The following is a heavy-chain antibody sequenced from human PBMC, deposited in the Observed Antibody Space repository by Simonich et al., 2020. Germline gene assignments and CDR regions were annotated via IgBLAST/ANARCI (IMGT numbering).Heavy chain of an antibody. V-gene: IGHV3-48*03. J-gene: IGHJ6*02. CDR1: GFTFSSYE. D-gene: IGHD6-6*01. CDR3: ARDFRLQLVEIGTYYYYGMDV. CDR2: ISSSGSTI. Sequence: EVQLVESGGGLVQPGGSLRLSCAASGFTFSSYEMNWVRQGPGKGLEWVSYISSSGSTIYYADSVKGRFPISRDNAKNSLYLQMNSLRAEDTAVYYCARDFRLQLVEIGTYYYYGMDVWGQGTTVTVSS.